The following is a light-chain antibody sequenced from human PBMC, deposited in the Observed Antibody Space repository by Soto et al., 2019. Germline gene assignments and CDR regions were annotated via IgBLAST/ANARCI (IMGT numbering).Light chain of an antibody. Sequence: DIVLTQSPATLSLSPGERATLSCRASQSVSSYLAWYQQKPGQAPRLLIYDASKRTTGIPARFSGSGSGTDFTLTISSLEPEDFAAYYCQQRSNWLFTFGPGTKVDIK. CDR3: QQRSNWLFT. CDR1: QSVSSY. V-gene: IGKV3-11*01. CDR2: DAS. J-gene: IGKJ3*01.